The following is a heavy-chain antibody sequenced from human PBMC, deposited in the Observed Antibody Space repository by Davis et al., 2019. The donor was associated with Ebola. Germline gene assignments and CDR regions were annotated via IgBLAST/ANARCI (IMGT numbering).Heavy chain of an antibody. CDR1: GVSIRSYY. CDR3: ARDSSPRNLDI. V-gene: IGHV4-59*01. Sequence: SETLSLTCNVSGVSIRSYYWRWVRQPPGKGLEWIGYIYNSGSTNYNPSLRSRVTISADPSKNQFSLRLTSVTAADTAVYYCARDSSPRNLDIWGQGTLVTVSS. J-gene: IGHJ3*02. CDR2: IYNSGST. D-gene: IGHD1-14*01.